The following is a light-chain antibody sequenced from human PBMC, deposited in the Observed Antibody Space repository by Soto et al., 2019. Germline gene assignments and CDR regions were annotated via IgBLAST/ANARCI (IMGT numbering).Light chain of an antibody. V-gene: IGKV1-5*03. J-gene: IGKJ1*01. Sequence: DIVMTQSPSTLSASVGDRVTITCRASQNINSHLAWYQQKPGKAPTLLIFTASSLQSRVPTCFSGSGSGTEFLLTIRKLQPDDFVYFYYQHYDLYSAFGQGTKVEMK. CDR3: QHYDLYSA. CDR2: TAS. CDR1: QNINSH.